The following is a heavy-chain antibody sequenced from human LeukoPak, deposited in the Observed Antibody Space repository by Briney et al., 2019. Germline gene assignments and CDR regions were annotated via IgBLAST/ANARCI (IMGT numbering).Heavy chain of an antibody. Sequence: SETLSLTCTVSGGSISSYYWSWIRQPPGKGLEWIGYIYYSGNTNYNPSLKCRVTISVDTSKNQFSLKLSSVTAADTAVYYCARDRADYGDKYYFDCWGQGTLVTVSS. CDR3: ARDRADYGDKYYFDC. V-gene: IGHV4-59*01. D-gene: IGHD4-17*01. J-gene: IGHJ4*02. CDR1: GGSISSYY. CDR2: IYYSGNT.